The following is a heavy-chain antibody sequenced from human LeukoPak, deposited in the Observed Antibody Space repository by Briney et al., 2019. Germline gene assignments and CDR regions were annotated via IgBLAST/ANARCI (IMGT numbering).Heavy chain of an antibody. Sequence: ASVKVSCKASGYTFTIKYIHWVRQAPGQGLEWMGIMNPSGGSSRNAQKFQGRITMTRHMSTNTVYMELSSLTSEDTAVYYCARDSGGVGANLDYWGQGTLVSVSS. CDR1: GYTFTIKY. V-gene: IGHV1-46*01. J-gene: IGHJ4*02. CDR3: ARDSGGVGANLDY. D-gene: IGHD1-26*01. CDR2: MNPSGGSS.